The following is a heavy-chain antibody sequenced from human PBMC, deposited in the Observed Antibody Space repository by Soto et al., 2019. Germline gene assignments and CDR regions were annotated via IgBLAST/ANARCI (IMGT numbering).Heavy chain of an antibody. D-gene: IGHD1-26*01. V-gene: IGHV1-69*17. CDR1: GGNFGTYR. Sequence: VQLVQSEAEIQKPGSSVNVSCKTSGGNFGTYRLNWVRQAPGQGLEWVGELVPLYNVINYAPEFQDRVTITADQSTRTAYMHLSSLRSDDTAVYYCASDDGPHGGSYSHNYWGQGTLVTVSS. CDR3: ASDDGPHGGSYSHNY. J-gene: IGHJ4*02. CDR2: LVPLYNVI.